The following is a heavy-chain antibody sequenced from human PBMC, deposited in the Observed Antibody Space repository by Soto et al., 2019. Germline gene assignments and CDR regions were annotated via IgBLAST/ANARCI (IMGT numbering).Heavy chain of an antibody. CDR3: AKDRELWGIAVGYGMDV. J-gene: IGHJ6*02. CDR1: GFTFSSYA. V-gene: IGHV3-23*01. D-gene: IGHD6-19*01. CDR2: ISGSGGST. Sequence: GGSLRLSCAASGFTFSSYAMSWVRQAPGKGLEWVSAISGSGGSTYYAGSVKGRFTISRDNSKNTLYLQMNSLRAEDTAVYYCAKDRELWGIAVGYGMDVWGQGTTVTVSS.